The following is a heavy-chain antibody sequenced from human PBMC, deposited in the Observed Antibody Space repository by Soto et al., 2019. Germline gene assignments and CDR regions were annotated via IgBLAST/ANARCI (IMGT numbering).Heavy chain of an antibody. Sequence: ASVKVSCKASGYTFTGYYMHWVRQAPGQGLEWMGWLNPNSGGTNYAQKLQGRVTMTRDPSISTAYMELSRLRSDDTAVYYCARDIDMDIVVEVAATAPGYWGQGTLVTVSS. J-gene: IGHJ4*02. CDR3: ARDIDMDIVVEVAATAPGY. CDR2: LNPNSGGT. CDR1: GYTFTGYY. D-gene: IGHD2-15*01. V-gene: IGHV1-2*02.